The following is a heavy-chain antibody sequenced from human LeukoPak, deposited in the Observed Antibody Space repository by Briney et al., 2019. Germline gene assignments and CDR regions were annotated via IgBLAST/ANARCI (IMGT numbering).Heavy chain of an antibody. J-gene: IGHJ3*02. CDR3: AKAGYSYGPDAFDI. D-gene: IGHD5-18*01. V-gene: IGHV3-9*01. Sequence: GGSLRLSWEASGFTFDDYAMHWVRQAPGKGLEWVSGISWNSGSIGYADSVKGRFTISRDNAKNSLYLQMNSLRVEDTALYYCAKAGYSYGPDAFDIWGQGTMVTVSS. CDR1: GFTFDDYA. CDR2: ISWNSGSI.